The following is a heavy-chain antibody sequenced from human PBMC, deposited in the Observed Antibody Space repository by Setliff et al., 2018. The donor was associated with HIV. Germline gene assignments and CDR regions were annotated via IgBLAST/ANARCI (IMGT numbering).Heavy chain of an antibody. CDR2: IYYSEST. CDR3: ARTSIRSGWGRNNWFDP. D-gene: IGHD6-19*01. Sequence: SETLSLTCDVSGYSISSGYYWGWIRQPPGKGLEWIGSIYYSESTNYNPSLKSRVTISVDTSKNQFSLKLSSVTAADTAVYYCARTSIRSGWGRNNWFDPWGQGTLVTVSS. CDR1: GYSISSGYY. V-gene: IGHV4-38-2*01. J-gene: IGHJ5*02.